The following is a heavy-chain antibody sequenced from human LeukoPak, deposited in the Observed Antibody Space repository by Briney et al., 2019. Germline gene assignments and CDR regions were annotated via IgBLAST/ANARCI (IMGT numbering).Heavy chain of an antibody. CDR3: AMATWVGGLDY. V-gene: IGHV3-11*06. Sequence: GGSLRLSCAASGFPFSDYYMSWIRQAPGKGLNWVSYISSSSRYTNYADSVKGRFTISRDNSKNTLYLQMNNLRAEDTAVYYCAMATWVGGLDYWGQGTLVTVSS. CDR2: ISSSSRYT. CDR1: GFPFSDYY. J-gene: IGHJ4*02. D-gene: IGHD1-26*01.